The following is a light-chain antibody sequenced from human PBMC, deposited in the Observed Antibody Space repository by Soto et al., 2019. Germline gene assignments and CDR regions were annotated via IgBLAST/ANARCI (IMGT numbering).Light chain of an antibody. Sequence: EIVMTQSPATLSVSPGERATLSCRASQSVSSNLAWYQQKPGQAPRLLISGASTRATDVPARFSGSGSGTEFTLSISSLQSEDLAVYYCQQYNEWPPITFGQGTRLEIK. CDR1: QSVSSN. CDR2: GAS. V-gene: IGKV3-15*01. J-gene: IGKJ5*01. CDR3: QQYNEWPPIT.